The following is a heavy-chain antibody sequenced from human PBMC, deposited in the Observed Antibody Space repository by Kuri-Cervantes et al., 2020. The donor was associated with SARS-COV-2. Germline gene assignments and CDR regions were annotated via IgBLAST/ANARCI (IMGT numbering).Heavy chain of an antibody. J-gene: IGHJ2*01. V-gene: IGHV4-34*01. CDR2: INHSGST. CDR1: GGSFSGYY. D-gene: IGHD3-22*01. CDR3: ARRGVAYYYDSSGYYYPSYWYFDL. Sequence: SETLSLTCAVYGGSFSGYYWSWIRQPPGKGLEWIGEINHSGSTNYNPSLKSRVTISVDTSKNQFSLKLSSVTAADTAVYYCARRGVAYYYDSSGYYYPSYWYFDLWGRGTLVTVSS.